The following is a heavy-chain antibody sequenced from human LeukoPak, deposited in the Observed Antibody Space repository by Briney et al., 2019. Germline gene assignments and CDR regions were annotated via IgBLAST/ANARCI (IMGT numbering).Heavy chain of an antibody. J-gene: IGHJ5*02. Sequence: ASVKLSCKASGYTFTSCAMHWVCQAPGQRLEWMGWINAGDGNTKYSQKFQGRVTITRDTSASTAYMELTSLRSEDTAVYYCARSTGYYDSSVPYNWFDPWGQGTLVTVSS. CDR1: GYTFTSCA. CDR3: ARSTGYYDSSVPYNWFDP. D-gene: IGHD3-22*01. V-gene: IGHV1-3*01. CDR2: INAGDGNT.